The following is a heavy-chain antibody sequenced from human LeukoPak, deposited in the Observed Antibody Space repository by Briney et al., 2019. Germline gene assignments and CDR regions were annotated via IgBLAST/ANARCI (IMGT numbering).Heavy chain of an antibody. V-gene: IGHV3-7*01. CDR3: ATYTHWVAGDV. CDR2: MNQDGSEK. D-gene: IGHD3-16*01. CDR1: GFTFSDSW. J-gene: IGHJ6*02. Sequence: PGGSLRLSCAASGFTFSDSWMSWVRQAPGKGLEWVANMNQDGSEKDYVDSVKGRFTIFRDNARNSLYLQMSSLRAEDTAVYYCATYTHWVAGDVWGQGTTVTVSS.